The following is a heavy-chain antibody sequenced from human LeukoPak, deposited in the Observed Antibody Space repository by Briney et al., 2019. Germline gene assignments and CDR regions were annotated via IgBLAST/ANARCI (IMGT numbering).Heavy chain of an antibody. V-gene: IGHV1-69*01. J-gene: IGHJ4*02. CDR3: AIFQGTYGDNENDY. CDR1: GGTFRSYA. CDR2: IIPMINTP. D-gene: IGHD4-17*01. Sequence: GSSVQVSCKASGGTFRSYAITWVRQAPGKGLEWMGGIIPMINTPKYAQKFQGRVSITADESTSTGYMEVSSLRSEDTAVYYCAIFQGTYGDNENDYWGQGTLVTVSS.